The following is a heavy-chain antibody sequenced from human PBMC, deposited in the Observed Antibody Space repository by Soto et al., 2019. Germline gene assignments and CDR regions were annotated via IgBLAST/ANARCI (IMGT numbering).Heavy chain of an antibody. J-gene: IGHJ5*02. CDR1: GGSVSGGSYE. V-gene: IGHV4-30-2*05. D-gene: IGHD3-22*01. CDR2: IYHSGST. Sequence: PSETLSLTCTVSGGSVSGGSYEWTWIRQPPGKGLEWIGYIYHSGSTYYNPSLKSRVTISVDTSKNQFSLKLSSVTAADTAVYYCDRDSESGYFRNWFDPWGQGTLVTVS. CDR3: DRDSESGYFRNWFDP.